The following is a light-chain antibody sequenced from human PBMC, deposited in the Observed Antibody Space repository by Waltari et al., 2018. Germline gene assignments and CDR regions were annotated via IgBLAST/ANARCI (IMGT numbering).Light chain of an antibody. V-gene: IGKV3-20*01. CDR1: QSVTSSF. CDR3: QQYGGSPMYT. CDR2: GTS. Sequence: EIVLTQSPGTLSLSPGERATLSCWASQSVTSSFLAWYQQKPGQAPRLLIYGTSNRATGIPVRFSGSGSGTDFTLTISRLEPEDFAVYYCQQYGGSPMYTFGQGTRLEIK. J-gene: IGKJ2*01.